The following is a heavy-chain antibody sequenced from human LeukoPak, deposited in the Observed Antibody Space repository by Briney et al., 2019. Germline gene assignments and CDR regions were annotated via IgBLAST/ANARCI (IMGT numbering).Heavy chain of an antibody. Sequence: PGGSLRLSCAASGFTFSSYSMNWVRQAPGKGLEWVSSISSSSSYIYYAVSVKGRFTISRDNAKNTLYLQMNSLRAEDTAVYYCARGSGDYGYWGQGTLVTVSS. V-gene: IGHV3-21*01. J-gene: IGHJ4*02. CDR3: ARGSGDYGY. CDR1: GFTFSSYS. CDR2: ISSSSSYI. D-gene: IGHD4-17*01.